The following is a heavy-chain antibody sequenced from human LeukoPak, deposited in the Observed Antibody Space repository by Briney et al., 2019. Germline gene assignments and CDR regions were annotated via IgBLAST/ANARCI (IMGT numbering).Heavy chain of an antibody. V-gene: IGHV4-59*01. D-gene: IGHD1-14*01. Sequence: PSETLSLTCTVSGGSISSYYWSWIRQPPGKGLEWIGYIYYSGSTNYNPSLKSRVTISVDTSKNQFSLKLSSVPAADTAVYYCARHRSSRTGLGSHRNRRGAFDTWGQGTMVTVSS. CDR3: ARHRSSRTGLGSHRNRRGAFDT. J-gene: IGHJ3*02. CDR2: IYYSGST. CDR1: GGSISSYY.